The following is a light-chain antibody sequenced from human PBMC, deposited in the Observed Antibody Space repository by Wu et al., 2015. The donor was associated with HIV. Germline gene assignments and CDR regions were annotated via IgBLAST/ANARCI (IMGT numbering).Light chain of an antibody. V-gene: IGKV1-5*03. CDR3: QQADSFPRT. CDR2: KTS. J-gene: IGKJ1*01. Sequence: DIQMTQSPSTLSASVGDRVTITCRASQSLNNRLAWYQQTPGRAPKLLIYKTSTLESGSHQGSAAVDLGQNSLSPSAACSLKILQTYYCQQADSFPRTFGQGTKVEIK. CDR1: QSLNNR.